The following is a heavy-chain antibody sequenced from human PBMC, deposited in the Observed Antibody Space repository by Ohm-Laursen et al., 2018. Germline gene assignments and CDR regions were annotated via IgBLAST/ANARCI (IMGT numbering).Heavy chain of an antibody. Sequence: SETLSLTWVVYGGSFSGYYWSWIRQPPGKGLEWIGEINHSGSTNYNPSLKSRVTISVDTSKNQFSLKLSSVTAADTAVYYCARVKQWLIYAFDIWGQGTMVTVSS. J-gene: IGHJ3*02. CDR2: INHSGST. CDR1: GGSFSGYY. CDR3: ARVKQWLIYAFDI. V-gene: IGHV4-34*01. D-gene: IGHD6-19*01.